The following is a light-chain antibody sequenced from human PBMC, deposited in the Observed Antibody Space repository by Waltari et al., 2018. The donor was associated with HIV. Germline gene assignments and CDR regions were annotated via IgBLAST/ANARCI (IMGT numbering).Light chain of an antibody. CDR1: NIGGKS. Sequence: SYVLTQPPSVSVAPGQTARITCGGNNIGGKSVHWYQQKSGQAPILVMYYDNDRPSGIPERFSGSNSGSTDTLTISRVEAGDEADFYCQVWDSSGDHWVFGGGTKLTVL. CDR2: YDN. CDR3: QVWDSSGDHWV. J-gene: IGLJ3*02. V-gene: IGLV3-21*04.